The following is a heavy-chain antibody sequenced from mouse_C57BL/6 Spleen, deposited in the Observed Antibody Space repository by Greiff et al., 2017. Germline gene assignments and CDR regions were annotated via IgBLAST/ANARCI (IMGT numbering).Heavy chain of an antibody. CDR1: GFTFSNYW. CDR2: IRLKSDNYAT. CDR3: TENYGSLDY. D-gene: IGHD1-1*01. J-gene: IGHJ2*01. Sequence: EVKVEESGGGLVQPGGSMKLSCVASGFTFSNYWMNWVRQSPEKGLEWVAQIRLKSDNYATHYADTVKGRFTISRDDSKSSVYLQMNNLRAEDTGIYYCTENYGSLDYWGQGTTLTVSS. V-gene: IGHV6-3*01.